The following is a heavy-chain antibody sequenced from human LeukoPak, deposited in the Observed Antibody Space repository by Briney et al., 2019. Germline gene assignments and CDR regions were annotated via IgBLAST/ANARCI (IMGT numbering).Heavy chain of an antibody. CDR1: GYTFTSYD. D-gene: IGHD5-18*01. CDR2: MNPNSGNT. Sequence: ASVKVSCKASGYTFTSYDINWVRQATGQGLEWMGWMNPNSGNTGYAQKFQGRVTITRNTSISTAYMELSRLRSDDTAVYYCARVGAAYSYRTWGQGTLVTVSS. V-gene: IGHV1-8*03. CDR3: ARVGAAYSYRT. J-gene: IGHJ5*02.